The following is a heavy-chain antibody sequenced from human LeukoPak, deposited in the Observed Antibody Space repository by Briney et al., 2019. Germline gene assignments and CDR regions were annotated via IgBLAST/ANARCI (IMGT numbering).Heavy chain of an antibody. J-gene: IGHJ4*02. V-gene: IGHV1-18*01. CDR3: ASRSSWYGDLNFDY. D-gene: IGHD6-13*01. CDR2: ISAYNGNT. CDR1: GYTFTSYG. Sequence: ASVKVSCKASGYTFTSYGISWVRQAPGQGLEWMGWISAYNGNTNYAQKLQGRVTMTTDTSTSTAYMELSSLRSEDTAVYYCASRSSWYGDLNFDYWGQGTLVTVSS.